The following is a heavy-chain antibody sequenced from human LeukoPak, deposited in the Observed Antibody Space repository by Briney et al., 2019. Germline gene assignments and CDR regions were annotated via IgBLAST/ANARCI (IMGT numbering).Heavy chain of an antibody. J-gene: IGHJ4*02. CDR3: ARDTSGYRRGSFDY. CDR1: GGSINSYY. D-gene: IGHD3-22*01. Sequence: SETLSLTCTVSGGSINSYYWSWIRQPPGKGLEWIGYIYYSGSTNYNPSLKSRVTISLVTSNNQFSLKLSSVTAADTAVYYCARDTSGYRRGSFDYWGQGTLVTVSS. CDR2: IYYSGST. V-gene: IGHV4-59*01.